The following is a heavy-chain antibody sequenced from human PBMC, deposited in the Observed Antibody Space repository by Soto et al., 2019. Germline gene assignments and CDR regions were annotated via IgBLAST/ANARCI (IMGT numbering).Heavy chain of an antibody. V-gene: IGHV4-61*01. CDR1: GGSVSSGSYY. D-gene: IGHD5-12*01. CDR2: IYYSGST. Sequence: QVQLQESGPGLVKPSETLSLTCTVSGGSVSSGSYYWSWIRQPPGKGLEWIGYIYYSGSTNYNPSLKSRVTISVDTSKNQFSLKLSSVTAADTAVYYCARDAPSWTLRAGGYYFDYWGQGTLVTVSS. CDR3: ARDAPSWTLRAGGYYFDY. J-gene: IGHJ4*02.